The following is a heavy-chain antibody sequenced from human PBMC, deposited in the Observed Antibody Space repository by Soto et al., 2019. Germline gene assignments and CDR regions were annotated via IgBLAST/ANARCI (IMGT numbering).Heavy chain of an antibody. J-gene: IGHJ5*01. CDR1: GFTFTHAY. CDR2: IANKADGGTS. D-gene: IGHD6-13*01. Sequence: EVQLVESGGDFVKPGGSLRLSCAASGFTFTHAYMMWVRHAPRKGLEWVGRIANKADGGTSQYAAPVKGRFTISGDESENTLYLQMNSLNTEDTAVYYCASSKATAGAFDFWGRGTLVTVSS. V-gene: IGHV3-15*07. CDR3: ASSKATAGAFDF.